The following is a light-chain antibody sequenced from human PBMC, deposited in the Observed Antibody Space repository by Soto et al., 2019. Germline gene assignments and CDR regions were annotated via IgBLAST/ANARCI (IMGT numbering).Light chain of an antibody. J-gene: IGKJ2*01. CDR2: GAS. Sequence: EIVLTQSPGTLSLPPGERATLSCRASQSVSSNYLAWYQQKSGQAPRLLIYGASSRATGIPDRFSGSGSGTDFTLTISKLEPEAFAVYYCQQYGNSPYAFGQGTELEI. CDR3: QQYGNSPYA. CDR1: QSVSSNY. V-gene: IGKV3-20*01.